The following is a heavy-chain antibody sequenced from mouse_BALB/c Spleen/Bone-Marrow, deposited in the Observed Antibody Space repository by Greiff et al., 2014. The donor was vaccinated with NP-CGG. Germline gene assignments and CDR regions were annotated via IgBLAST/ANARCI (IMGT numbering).Heavy chain of an antibody. CDR3: ARGAKAAARFAY. V-gene: IGHV1-4*01. CDR2: IVPSSGYT. CDR1: GYTFTTYT. J-gene: IGHJ3*01. Sequence: VQLVESGAELARPGASVKMSCKASGYTFTTYTIQWVKRRPGQGLEWIGYIVPSSGYTYYNQKFKDKTSLTADKSSNTAYIQLSSLKSADSAVYYCARGAKAAARFAYWGQGTLVTVSA.